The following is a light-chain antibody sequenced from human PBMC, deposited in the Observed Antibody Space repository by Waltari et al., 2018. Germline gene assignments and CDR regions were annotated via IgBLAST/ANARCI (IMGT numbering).Light chain of an antibody. J-gene: IGLJ7*01. CDR2: EDS. V-gene: IGLV3-27*01. CDR3: YSGGDKFGV. Sequence: DELTQPPSVSVSPGQTAKISCSGDLVAKYGGHWYQQKPGQAPRLVIYEDSERSAEIPERFSGSRSGTTVTLTISGAQADDEADYHCYSGGDKFGVFGGGTRLTVL. CDR1: LVAKYG.